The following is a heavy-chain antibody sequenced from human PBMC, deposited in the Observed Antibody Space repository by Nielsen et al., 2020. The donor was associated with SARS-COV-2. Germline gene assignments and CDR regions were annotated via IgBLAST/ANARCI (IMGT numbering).Heavy chain of an antibody. J-gene: IGHJ6*02. CDR2: INPNSGGT. Sequence: ASVKVSCKASGYTFTGYYMHWVRQAPGQGLEWMGWINPNSGGTNYAQKFQGWVTMTRDTSISTTYMELSRLRSEDTAVYYCARVQGSYGYYYYYGMDVWGQGTTVTVSS. CDR1: GYTFTGYY. V-gene: IGHV1-2*04. CDR3: ARVQGSYGYYYYYGMDV. D-gene: IGHD5-18*01.